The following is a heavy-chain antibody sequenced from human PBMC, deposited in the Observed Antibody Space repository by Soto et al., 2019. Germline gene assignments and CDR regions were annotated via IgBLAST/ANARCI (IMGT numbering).Heavy chain of an antibody. CDR1: GFTFSDYS. CDR3: ARGIAAPRSYYYYGMDV. V-gene: IGHV3-48*02. Sequence: GGSLTLSCAVSGFTFSDYSMNWVRQAPGRGLEWVSYISTSSSTTYYADPVKGRFTISRDNAKNSLYLQMNSLRDEDTAVYYCARGIAAPRSYYYYGMDVWGQGTTVTVSS. J-gene: IGHJ6*02. D-gene: IGHD6-6*01. CDR2: ISTSSSTT.